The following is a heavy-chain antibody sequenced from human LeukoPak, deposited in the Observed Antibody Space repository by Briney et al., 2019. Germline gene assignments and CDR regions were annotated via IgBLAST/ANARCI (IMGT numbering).Heavy chain of an antibody. CDR1: GFTFSSYA. V-gene: IGHV3-30*04. CDR3: ARSVGPSGYYYFDY. J-gene: IGHJ4*02. CDR2: ISYDGSNK. D-gene: IGHD3-22*01. Sequence: GRSLRLSCAASGFTFSSYAMHWVRQAPGKGLEWVAVISYDGSNKYYEDSVKGRFTISRDNSKNTLYLQMNSLRAEDTAVYYCARSVGPSGYYYFDYWGQGTLVTVSS.